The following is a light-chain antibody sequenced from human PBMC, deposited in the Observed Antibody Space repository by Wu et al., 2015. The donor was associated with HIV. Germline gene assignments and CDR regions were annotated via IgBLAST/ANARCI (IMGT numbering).Light chain of an antibody. CDR2: GAV. V-gene: IGKV3-15*01. Sequence: VMTQSPATLSVSPGERATLACRASENVGGDVAWYQQKPGQAPRLLIYGAVTRPTGIPARFRGSGSGTEFTLTFTSMESEDSAVYFCQQYNHWPLTFGAGTKVEI. J-gene: IGKJ4*01. CDR3: QQYNHWPLT. CDR1: ENVGGD.